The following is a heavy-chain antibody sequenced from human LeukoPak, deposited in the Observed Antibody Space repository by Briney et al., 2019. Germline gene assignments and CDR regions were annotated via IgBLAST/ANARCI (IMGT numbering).Heavy chain of an antibody. V-gene: IGHV3-30*18. CDR3: AKDINSYGYDY. CDR1: GFTFSTYG. D-gene: IGHD5-18*01. J-gene: IGHJ4*02. Sequence: GGSLRLSCAASGFTFSTYGMHWVRQAPGKGLEWVAGISYDGSKKYYADSVKGRFTISRDNSKNTLWLQMNSLSAGDTAVYYCAKDINSYGYDYWGQGTLVTVSS. CDR2: ISYDGSKK.